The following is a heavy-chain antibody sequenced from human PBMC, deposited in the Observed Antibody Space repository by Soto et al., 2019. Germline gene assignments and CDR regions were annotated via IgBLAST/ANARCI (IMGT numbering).Heavy chain of an antibody. D-gene: IGHD2-15*01. Sequence: ASVKVSCKASGYTFTSYAMHWVRQAPGQRLEWMGWINAGNGNTKYSQKFQGRVTITRDTSASTAYMELSSLRSEDTAVYYCARDAPPSDCSGGSCYRAYYTNWFDPWGQGTLVTVSS. V-gene: IGHV1-3*01. CDR3: ARDAPPSDCSGGSCYRAYYTNWFDP. CDR1: GYTFTSYA. J-gene: IGHJ5*02. CDR2: INAGNGNT.